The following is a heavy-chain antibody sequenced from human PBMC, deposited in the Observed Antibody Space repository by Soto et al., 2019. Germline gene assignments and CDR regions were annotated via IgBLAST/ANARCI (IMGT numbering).Heavy chain of an antibody. CDR3: ARDDVLCDGGRCYGIPLDV. V-gene: IGHV3-23*01. J-gene: IGHJ6*04. Sequence: GGSLRLSCAASGFTFSSYAMSWVRQAPGKGLEWVSAISGSGGSTYYADSVKGRFTISRDTYKNTLHHKMNSLRDEDTAVYYCARDDVLCDGGRCYGIPLDVWGKGTTVTVSS. CDR1: GFTFSSYA. D-gene: IGHD2-15*01. CDR2: ISGSGGST.